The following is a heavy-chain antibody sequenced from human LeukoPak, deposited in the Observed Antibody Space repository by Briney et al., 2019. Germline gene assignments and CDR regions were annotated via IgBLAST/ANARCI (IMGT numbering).Heavy chain of an antibody. V-gene: IGHV4-59*08. J-gene: IGHJ3*02. Sequence: SETLSLTCTVSGGSISSYYWSWIRQPPGKGLEWIGYIYYSGSTNYNPSLKSRVTISVDTSKNQFSLKLSSVTAADTAVHYCARQDYDFWSGYYDAFDIWGQGTMVTVSS. CDR2: IYYSGST. CDR3: ARQDYDFWSGYYDAFDI. D-gene: IGHD3-3*01. CDR1: GGSISSYY.